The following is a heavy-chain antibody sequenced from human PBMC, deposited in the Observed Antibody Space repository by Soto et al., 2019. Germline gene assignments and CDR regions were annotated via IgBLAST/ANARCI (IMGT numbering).Heavy chain of an antibody. CDR3: ARASFLYYYYGMDV. D-gene: IGHD2-15*01. CDR2: INPNSGGT. V-gene: IGHV1-2*04. CDR1: GYTFTGYY. J-gene: IGHJ6*02. Sequence: AASVKVSCKASGYTFTGYYMHCVRQAPGQGLEWMGWINPNSGGTNYAQKFQGWVTMTRDTSISTAYMELSRLRSDDTAVYYCARASFLYYYYGMDVWGQGTTVTVSS.